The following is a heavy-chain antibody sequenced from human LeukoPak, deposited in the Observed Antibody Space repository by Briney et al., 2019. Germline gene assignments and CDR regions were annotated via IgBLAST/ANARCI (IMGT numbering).Heavy chain of an antibody. CDR3: ARDYRGYSYPDY. V-gene: IGHV1-18*01. CDR2: ISAYNGNT. D-gene: IGHD5-18*01. Sequence: ASVKVSCKPSGYTFTSYGISWVRQAPGQGLEWMGWISAYNGNTNYAQKLQGRVTMTTDTSTSTAYMELRSLRSDDTAVYYCARDYRGYSYPDYWGQGTLVTVSS. J-gene: IGHJ4*02. CDR1: GYTFTSYG.